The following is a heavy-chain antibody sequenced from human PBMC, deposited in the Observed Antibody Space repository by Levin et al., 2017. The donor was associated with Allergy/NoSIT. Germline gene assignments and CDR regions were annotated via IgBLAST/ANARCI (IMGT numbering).Heavy chain of an antibody. CDR2: IYFSGST. V-gene: IGHV4-59*01. Sequence: SQTLSLTCTVSGGSITGYYWTWIRQPPGKGLEWIGYIYFSGSTSYNPSLNSRVTISLDTPKNQLSLTLSSVITADTAVYFCVKEVIGKSFADYWGQGTPVTVSS. CDR3: VKEVIGKSFADY. CDR1: GGSITGYY. D-gene: IGHD2-21*01. J-gene: IGHJ4*02.